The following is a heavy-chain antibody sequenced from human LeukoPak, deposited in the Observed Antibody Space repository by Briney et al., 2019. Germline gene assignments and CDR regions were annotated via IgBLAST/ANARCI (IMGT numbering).Heavy chain of an antibody. CDR1: GFSIGTYY. Sequence: QPGGSLRLSCAASGFSIGTYYMSWVRQALGKGLEWVANIKQDGSEKHYVDSVKGRFTISRDNSKNSLYLQMSSLRAEDTAVYYCARDPRGSEYSHFDSWGQGTLVTVSS. J-gene: IGHJ4*02. V-gene: IGHV3-7*01. D-gene: IGHD3-10*01. CDR2: IKQDGSEK. CDR3: ARDPRGSEYSHFDS.